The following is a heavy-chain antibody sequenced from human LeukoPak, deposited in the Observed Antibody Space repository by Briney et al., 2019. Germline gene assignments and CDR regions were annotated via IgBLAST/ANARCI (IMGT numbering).Heavy chain of an antibody. CDR2: ISSNGGST. V-gene: IGHV3-64D*09. CDR1: GFTFSSYA. CDR3: VKNGYGYGYTYFDY. Sequence: GESLRLSCSASGFTFSSYAMHWVRQAPGKGLKYVSAISSNGGSTYYADSVKGRFTISRDNSKNTLYLQMSSLRAEDTAVYYCVKNGYGYGYTYFDYWGQGTLVSVSS. D-gene: IGHD5-18*01. J-gene: IGHJ4*02.